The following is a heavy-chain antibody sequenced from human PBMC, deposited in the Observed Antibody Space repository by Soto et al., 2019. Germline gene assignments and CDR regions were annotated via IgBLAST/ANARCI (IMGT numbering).Heavy chain of an antibody. V-gene: IGHV4-34*01. CDR2: INDSGST. D-gene: IGHD6-19*01. CDR3: ARVGQWLVPDY. Sequence: QVQLQQWGAGLLKPSETLSLTCAVYGGSFSGYYWSWIRQPPGKGLEWIGEINDSGSTNYNPSLKSRVTISVETSKNQFSLKLSSVTAADTAVYYCARVGQWLVPDYWGQGTLVTVSS. CDR1: GGSFSGYY. J-gene: IGHJ4*02.